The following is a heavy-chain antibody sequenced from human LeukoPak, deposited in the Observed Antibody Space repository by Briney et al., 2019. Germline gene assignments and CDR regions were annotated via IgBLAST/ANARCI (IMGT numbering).Heavy chain of an antibody. CDR3: AREEYSYGYDY. CDR2: IYGGGNT. V-gene: IGHV3-66*01. D-gene: IGHD5-18*01. J-gene: IGHJ4*02. CDR1: GFTVSTNY. Sequence: GGSLRLSCAASGFTVSTNYMTWVRQAPGKGLEWVSVIYGGGNTYYADSVKGRFTISRDISKNMLHLQMNSLNAEDTAVYYCAREEYSYGYDYWGQGTLVTVSS.